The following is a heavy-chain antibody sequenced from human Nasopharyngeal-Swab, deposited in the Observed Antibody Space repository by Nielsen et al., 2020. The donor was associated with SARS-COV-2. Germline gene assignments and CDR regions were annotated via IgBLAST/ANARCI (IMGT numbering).Heavy chain of an antibody. J-gene: IGHJ3*02. CDR2: INSDGSST. Sequence: GGSLRLSCAASGFTFSSYWMHWVRQAPGKGLVWVSRINSDGSSTSYADSVKGRFTISRDNAKNTLYLQMNSLRAEDTAMYYCARSLILQRDAFDIWGQGTMVTVSS. CDR3: ARSLILQRDAFDI. V-gene: IGHV3-74*01. D-gene: IGHD1-1*01. CDR1: GFTFSSYW.